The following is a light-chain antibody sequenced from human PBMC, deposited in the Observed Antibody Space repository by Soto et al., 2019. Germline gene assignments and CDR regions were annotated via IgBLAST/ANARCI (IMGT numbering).Light chain of an antibody. J-gene: IGLJ3*02. CDR1: SNDVGSYNL. CDR3: CSYADGSTWV. CDR2: EGT. Sequence: QSVLTQPASVSGSPGQSITISCTGSSNDVGSYNLVSWYQQHPGKAPKLMIHEGTKRPSGVSNRFSGSKSGNTASLTISGLQAEDEADYYCCSYADGSTWVFGGGTKLTVL. V-gene: IGLV2-23*01.